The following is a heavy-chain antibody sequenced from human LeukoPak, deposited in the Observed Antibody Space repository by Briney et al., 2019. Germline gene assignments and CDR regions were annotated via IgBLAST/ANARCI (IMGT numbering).Heavy chain of an antibody. D-gene: IGHD3-10*01. CDR2: IDPSDSYT. V-gene: IGHV5-10-1*01. Sequence: GESLRISREGSGYSFTNYYINWVRQMPGKGLEWMGRIDPSDSYTNYSPSFRGHVTISADKSIKTAYLQWSSLKASDTAMYYCARKQDYYYASGSFDYWGQGTLVTVSS. CDR1: GYSFTNYY. CDR3: ARKQDYYYASGSFDY. J-gene: IGHJ4*02.